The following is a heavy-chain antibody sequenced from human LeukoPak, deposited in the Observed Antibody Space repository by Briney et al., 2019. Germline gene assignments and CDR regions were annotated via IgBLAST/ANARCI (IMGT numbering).Heavy chain of an antibody. CDR3: ARFGSSTWYKGAFDI. V-gene: IGHV4-39*07. CDR2: IVHSGNT. CDR1: GGSISSSSYY. D-gene: IGHD1-1*01. J-gene: IGHJ3*02. Sequence: PSETLSLTCTVSGGSISSSSYYWGGIRQPPGKGLEWIGEIVHSGNTKYNPSLKSRVTISVDTSKNQFSLNLTSVTAADTAVYYCARFGSSTWYKGAFDIWGQGTMVTVAS.